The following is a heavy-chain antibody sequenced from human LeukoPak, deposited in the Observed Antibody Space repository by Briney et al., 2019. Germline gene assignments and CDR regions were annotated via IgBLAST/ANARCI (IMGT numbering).Heavy chain of an antibody. CDR2: IRYDGSNK. CDR3: ARGHTAVTRHFDF. Sequence: GGSLRLSCAVSGFTFSSYGMHWIRQAPGKGLEWVAFIRYDGSNKYYADSVKGRFTISRDNSKNTLYLQMNSLRAEDTAVYYCARGHTAVTRHFDFWGQGTLVTVSS. D-gene: IGHD4-17*01. V-gene: IGHV3-30*02. J-gene: IGHJ4*02. CDR1: GFTFSSYG.